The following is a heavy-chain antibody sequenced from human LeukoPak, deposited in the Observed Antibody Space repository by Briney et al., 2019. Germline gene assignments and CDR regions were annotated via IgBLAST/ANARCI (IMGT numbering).Heavy chain of an antibody. J-gene: IGHJ3*02. CDR3: AKEPTAVRWLAYAFDI. CDR1: GYTFTSYY. D-gene: IGHD6-19*01. CDR2: INPSGGST. Sequence: GASVKVSCKASGYTFTSYYMHWVRQSPGEGLEWMGIINPSGGSTSYAQKFQGRVTMTRDMSTSTVYMELSSLRSEDTALYYCAKEPTAVRWLAYAFDIWGQGTMVTVSS. V-gene: IGHV1-46*01.